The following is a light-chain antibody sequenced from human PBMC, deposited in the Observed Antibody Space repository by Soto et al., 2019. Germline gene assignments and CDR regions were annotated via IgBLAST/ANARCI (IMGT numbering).Light chain of an antibody. CDR2: VNT. J-gene: IGLJ2*01. V-gene: IGLV1-40*01. CDR3: QSYDTGLSGPVV. CDR1: GSNIGAGFD. Sequence: QAVVTQPPSLSGAPGQTIIISCTGGGSNIGAGFDVHWYQQLPGTAPKLLIYVNTNRPSGVPDRFSGSKSGTSASLVITGLQADDEADYYCQSYDTGLSGPVVFGGGTKLTVL.